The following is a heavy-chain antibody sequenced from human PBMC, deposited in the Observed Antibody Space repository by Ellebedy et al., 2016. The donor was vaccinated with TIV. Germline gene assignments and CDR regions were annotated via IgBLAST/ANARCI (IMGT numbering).Heavy chain of an antibody. CDR2: TSYDGTNK. Sequence: PGGSLRLSCAASGFIFSDFNMHWFRQAPGKGLEWVARTSYDGTNKYYVDSVQGRATISKDNSKNILHLQMNRLRSDDTAVYYCARDGEFAPGGFDSWGQGTLVIVSS. D-gene: IGHD3-10*01. V-gene: IGHV3-30-3*01. CDR1: GFIFSDFN. CDR3: ARDGEFAPGGFDS. J-gene: IGHJ4*02.